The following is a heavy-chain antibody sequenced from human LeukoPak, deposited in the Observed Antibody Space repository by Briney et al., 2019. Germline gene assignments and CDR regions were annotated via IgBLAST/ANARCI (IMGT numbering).Heavy chain of an antibody. J-gene: IGHJ4*02. CDR1: GVSISSGGYY. Sequence: PSETLSLTCTVSGVSISSGGYYWSWIRQPPGKGLEWIGYIYHSGSTYYNPSLKSRVTISVDRSKNQFSLKLSSVTAADTAVYYCARERLTHSSSWDWGQGTLVTVSS. V-gene: IGHV4-30-2*01. CDR2: IYHSGST. D-gene: IGHD6-13*01. CDR3: ARERLTHSSSWD.